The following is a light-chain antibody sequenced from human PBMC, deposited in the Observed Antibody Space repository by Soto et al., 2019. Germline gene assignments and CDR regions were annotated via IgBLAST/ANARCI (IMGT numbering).Light chain of an antibody. CDR2: EVS. CDR3: SSYAGNNNNVL. J-gene: IGLJ2*01. CDR1: SSDVGGYNY. V-gene: IGLV2-8*01. Sequence: QSVLTQPPSASGSPGQSVTISCTGTSSDVGGYNYVSWYQHRPGRGPKLMIYEVSKRPSGVPDRFSGSKSGNTASLTVSGLQAEDEADYYCSSYAGNNNNVLFGGGTKVTVL.